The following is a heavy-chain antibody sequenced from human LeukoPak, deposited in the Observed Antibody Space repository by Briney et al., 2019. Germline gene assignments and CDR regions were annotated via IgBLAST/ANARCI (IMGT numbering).Heavy chain of an antibody. CDR2: IYHSGST. CDR1: GGSISNYY. CDR3: SIGGSSYYPGY. Sequence: SETLSLTCTVPGGSISNYYWSWSRQPPRKGLEWIGYIYHSGSTNYNPSLKSRVTISVDTPKNQFSLKLTSVTAADTAVYYCSIGGSSYYPGYWGRGTLVTVSS. V-gene: IGHV4-59*08. D-gene: IGHD3-3*01. J-gene: IGHJ4*02.